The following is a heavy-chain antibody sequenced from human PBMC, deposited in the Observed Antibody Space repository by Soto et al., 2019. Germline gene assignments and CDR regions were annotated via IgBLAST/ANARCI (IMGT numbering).Heavy chain of an antibody. CDR2: IYYSGTT. CDR1: GGSMNTYS. J-gene: IGHJ6*02. V-gene: IGHV4-59*01. D-gene: IGHD6-25*01. Sequence: SETLSLTCTVSGGSMNTYSWNWVRQPPGKGLEWIGYIYYSGTTNYNPSLKSRVTISVDTAKNQFSLKLSSVTAADTAVYYCARDENAATQYGMDVWGQGTTVTVS. CDR3: ARDENAATQYGMDV.